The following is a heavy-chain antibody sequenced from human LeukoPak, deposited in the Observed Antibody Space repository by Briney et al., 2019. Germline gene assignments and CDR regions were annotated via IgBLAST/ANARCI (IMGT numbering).Heavy chain of an antibody. V-gene: IGHV3-30*03. CDR1: GFTFSSYV. CDR2: ISYDGSNK. J-gene: IGHJ5*02. Sequence: GGSLRLSCAASGFTFSSYVMHWVRQAPGKGLEWVAVISYDGSNKYYADSVKGRFTISRDNSKNTLYLQMNSLRAEDTAVYYCARPEDVDAAMVFDPWGQGTLVTVSS. CDR3: ARPEDVDAAMVFDP. D-gene: IGHD5-18*01.